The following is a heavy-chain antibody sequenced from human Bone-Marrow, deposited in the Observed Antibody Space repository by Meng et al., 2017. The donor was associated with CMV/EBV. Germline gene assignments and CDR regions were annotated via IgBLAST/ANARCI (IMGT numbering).Heavy chain of an antibody. CDR3: AGTPIAAAGLFDY. CDR1: GGSISSGDYY. J-gene: IGHJ4*02. V-gene: IGHV4-30-4*08. Sequence: QVRLQESGPGPVKPSPTLAVTCTVSGGSISSGDYYWSWIRQPPGKGLEWIGYIYYSGSTYYNPSLKSRVTISVDTSKNQFSLKLSSVTAADTAVYYCAGTPIAAAGLFDYWGQGTLVTVSS. D-gene: IGHD6-13*01. CDR2: IYYSGST.